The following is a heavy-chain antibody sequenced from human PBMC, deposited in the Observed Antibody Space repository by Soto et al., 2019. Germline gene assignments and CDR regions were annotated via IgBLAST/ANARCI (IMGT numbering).Heavy chain of an antibody. D-gene: IGHD3-3*01. Sequence: SVKVSCKASGGTFSSYAISWVRQAPGQGLEWMGGIIPIFGTANYAQKFQGRVTITADESTSTAYMELSSLRSEDTAVYYCAGKGGSSDFWTSRDYYYGMDVWGQGTTVTVSS. CDR2: IIPIFGTA. CDR3: AGKGGSSDFWTSRDYYYGMDV. J-gene: IGHJ6*02. V-gene: IGHV1-69*13. CDR1: GGTFSSYA.